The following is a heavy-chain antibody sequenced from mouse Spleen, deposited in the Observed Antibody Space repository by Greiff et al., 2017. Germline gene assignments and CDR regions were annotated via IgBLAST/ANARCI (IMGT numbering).Heavy chain of an antibody. V-gene: IGHV14-1*01. Sequence: EVQLQQSGAELVRPGASVKLSCTASGFNIKDYYMHWVKQRPEQGLEWIGRIDPEDGDTEYAPKFQGKATMTADTSSNTAYLQLSSLPSEDTAVLYCSTIYYGKREDYWGQGTTLTVSS. J-gene: IGHJ2*01. CDR3: STIYYGKREDY. D-gene: IGHD2-1*01. CDR2: IDPEDGDT. CDR1: GFNIKDYY.